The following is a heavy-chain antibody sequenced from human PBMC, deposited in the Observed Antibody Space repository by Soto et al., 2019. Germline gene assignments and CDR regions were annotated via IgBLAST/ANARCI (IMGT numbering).Heavy chain of an antibody. CDR3: AKDRGTHGPNWLDS. Sequence: GGALRLSCPASGFTFISYAMSWVRPTPGKGLEWVSTLSGSGGTTYYADSVKGQFTISRDNSKSTLYLQMNSLRTQPTPVYYCAKDRGTHGPNWLDSWGQGTLVVAST. CDR1: GFTFISYA. D-gene: IGHD2-8*01. CDR2: LSGSGGTT. V-gene: IGHV3-23*01. J-gene: IGHJ5*01.